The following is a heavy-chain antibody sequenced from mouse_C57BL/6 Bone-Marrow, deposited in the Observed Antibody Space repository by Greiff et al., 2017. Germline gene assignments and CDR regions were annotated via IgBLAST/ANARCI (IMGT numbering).Heavy chain of an antibody. CDR3: ARSRYYGSSPFSFDY. CDR2: IDPNSGGT. CDR1: GYPFTSYR. Sequence: VQLQQPGAELVKPGASVKLSCKASGYPFTSYRMHWVKQRPGRGLEWIGRIDPNSGGTKYNEKFKSKATLTVDKPSSTAYMQLSSLTSEYSAVYYCARSRYYGSSPFSFDYWGQGTTLTVSS. J-gene: IGHJ2*01. V-gene: IGHV1-72*01. D-gene: IGHD1-1*01.